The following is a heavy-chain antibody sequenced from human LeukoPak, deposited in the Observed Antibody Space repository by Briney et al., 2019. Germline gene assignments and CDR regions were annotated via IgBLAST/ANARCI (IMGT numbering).Heavy chain of an antibody. J-gene: IGHJ4*02. V-gene: IGHV1-2*02. CDR2: INPNNGGT. D-gene: IGHD4-11*01. CDR1: GYAFTGYY. Sequence: ASVKVSCKASGYAFTGYYMHWVRQAPGQGLEWMGWINPNNGGTNYAQKFQGRVTMTRDTSISTAYMELNRLRSDDTAVYYCARDPYSNYFDYWGQGTLVTVSS. CDR3: ARDPYSNYFDY.